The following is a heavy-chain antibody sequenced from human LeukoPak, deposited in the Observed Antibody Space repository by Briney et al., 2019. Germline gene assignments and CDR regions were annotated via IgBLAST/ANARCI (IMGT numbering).Heavy chain of an antibody. CDR3: ARGDAGYSSSWLFDY. CDR1: GGSISSYH. J-gene: IGHJ4*02. CDR2: IYYSGST. D-gene: IGHD6-13*01. V-gene: IGHV4-59*08. Sequence: SETLSLTCTVSGGSISSYHWSWIRQPPGKGLEWIGYIYYSGSTNYNPSLKSRVTISVDTSKNQFSLKLSSVTAADTAVYYCARGDAGYSSSWLFDYWGQGTLVTVSS.